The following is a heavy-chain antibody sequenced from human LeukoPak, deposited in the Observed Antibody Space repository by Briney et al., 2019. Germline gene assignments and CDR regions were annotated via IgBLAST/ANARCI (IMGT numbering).Heavy chain of an antibody. D-gene: IGHD6-19*01. CDR2: IFYSGST. CDR3: ARAVGGTLDY. J-gene: IGHJ4*02. Sequence: PSETLSLTCTVSGGSISSYYWAWIRQPPGKGLEWIAYIFYSGSTIYNPSLKSRVTMSIDTSKNQFSLRLRSVTAADTAVYYCARAVGGTLDYWGQGTLVTVSS. CDR1: GGSISSYY. V-gene: IGHV4-59*01.